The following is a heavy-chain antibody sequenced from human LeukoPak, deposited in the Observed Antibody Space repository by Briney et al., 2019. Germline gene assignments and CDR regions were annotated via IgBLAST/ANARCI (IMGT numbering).Heavy chain of an antibody. D-gene: IGHD3-3*01. Sequence: GESLKISCKGSGYSFTSYWIGWVRQMPGKGLEGMGIIYPGDSDTRYSPSFQGQVTISADKSISTAYLQWSSLKASDTAMYYCAGLNDFWSGYYQGGAFDIWGQGTMVTVSS. V-gene: IGHV5-51*01. J-gene: IGHJ3*02. CDR3: AGLNDFWSGYYQGGAFDI. CDR1: GYSFTSYW. CDR2: IYPGDSDT.